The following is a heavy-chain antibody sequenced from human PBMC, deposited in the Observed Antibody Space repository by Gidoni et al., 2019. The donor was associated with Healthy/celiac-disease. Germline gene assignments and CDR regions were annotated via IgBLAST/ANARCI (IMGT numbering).Heavy chain of an antibody. CDR3: AKSGAMTTVTTMYYYGMDV. V-gene: IGHV3-30*18. Sequence: QVQLVESGGGVVQPGRSLRLSCAASGFTFSSYGMHWVRQAPGKGLEWVAVISYDGSNKYYADSVKGRFTISRDNSKNTLYLQMNSLRAEDTAVYYCAKSGAMTTVTTMYYYGMDVWGQGTTVTVSS. CDR1: GFTFSSYG. D-gene: IGHD4-17*01. CDR2: ISYDGSNK. J-gene: IGHJ6*02.